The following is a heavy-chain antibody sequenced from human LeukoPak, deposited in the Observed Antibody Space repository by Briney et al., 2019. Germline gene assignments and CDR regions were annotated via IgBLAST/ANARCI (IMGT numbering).Heavy chain of an antibody. V-gene: IGHV4-59*01. CDR3: ARDGRDGYNRFDY. Sequence: SEALSLTCTVSGGSISSYYWSWIRQPPEKGLEWIGYIYYSGSTNYNPSLKSRVTISVDTSKNQFSLKLSSVTAADTAVYYCARDGRDGYNRFDYRGQGTLVTVSS. CDR2: IYYSGST. J-gene: IGHJ4*02. CDR1: GGSISSYY. D-gene: IGHD5-24*01.